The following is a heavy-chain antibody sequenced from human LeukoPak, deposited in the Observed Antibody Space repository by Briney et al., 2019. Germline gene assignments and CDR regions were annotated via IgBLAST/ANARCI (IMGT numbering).Heavy chain of an antibody. J-gene: IGHJ4*02. CDR1: GGSISSYY. Sequence: SETLSLTCTVSGGSISSYYWSWIRQPPGKGLEWIGYICYGGRTNYNPSLRSRVTISVDTSKNQFSLNLSSVTAADTAVYYCAKRGGHPYSYGTSLADWGQGTLVTVSS. V-gene: IGHV4-59*01. CDR2: ICYGGRT. D-gene: IGHD5-18*01. CDR3: AKRGGHPYSYGTSLAD.